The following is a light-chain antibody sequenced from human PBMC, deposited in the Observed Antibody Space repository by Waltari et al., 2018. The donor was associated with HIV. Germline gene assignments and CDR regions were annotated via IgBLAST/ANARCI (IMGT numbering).Light chain of an antibody. CDR1: TSNTGGNT. V-gene: IGLV1-44*01. CDR3: AAWDDSLKGGA. CDR2: SNN. J-gene: IGLJ1*01. Sequence: QSVLAQPPSASGTPGHRVTISCSVSTSNTGGNTVSWYQHLPGTAPKLLIYSNNERPSGVPDRLSGSTSGTSASLVISGLQSEDEADYYCAAWDDSLKGGAFGTGTKVTVL.